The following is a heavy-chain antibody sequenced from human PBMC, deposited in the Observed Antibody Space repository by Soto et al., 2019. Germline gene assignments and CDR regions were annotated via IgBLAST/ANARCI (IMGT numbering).Heavy chain of an antibody. CDR3: ARGYSGYDYFDY. CDR2: IYYSGST. Sequence: SETLSLTCTVSGGSISSGGYYWSWIRQHPGKGLEWIGYIYYSGSTYYNPSLKSRVTISVDTSKNQFSLKLSSVTAADTAVYYCARGYSGYDYFDYWGQGNLVTVSS. CDR1: GGSISSGGYY. D-gene: IGHD5-12*01. V-gene: IGHV4-31*03. J-gene: IGHJ4*02.